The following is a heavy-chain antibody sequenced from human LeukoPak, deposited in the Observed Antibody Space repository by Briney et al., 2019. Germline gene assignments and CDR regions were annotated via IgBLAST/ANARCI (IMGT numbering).Heavy chain of an antibody. D-gene: IGHD3-3*01. CDR2: IYYSGST. CDR1: GGSISSYY. Sequence: SETLSLTCTVSGGSISSYYWSWIRQPPGKGLEWIGYIYYSGSTNYNPSLKSRVTISVDTSKNQFSLKLSSATAADTAVYYCARGPTYYDFWSGYFGRQEYYGMDVWGQGTTVTVSS. J-gene: IGHJ6*02. V-gene: IGHV4-59*12. CDR3: ARGPTYYDFWSGYFGRQEYYGMDV.